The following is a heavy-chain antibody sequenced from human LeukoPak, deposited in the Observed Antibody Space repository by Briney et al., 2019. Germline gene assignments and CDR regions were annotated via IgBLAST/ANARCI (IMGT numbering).Heavy chain of an antibody. V-gene: IGHV3-23*01. CDR3: ASHPSSSWRRRQTQPFDY. CDR2: ISGSGGST. Sequence: GGSLRLSCAASGFTFSSYAMSWVRQAPGKGLEWVSAISGSGGSTYYADSVKGRFTISRDNSKNTLYLQMNSLRAEDTAVYYCASHPSSSWRRRQTQPFDYWGQGTLVTVSS. CDR1: GFTFSSYA. D-gene: IGHD6-13*01. J-gene: IGHJ4*02.